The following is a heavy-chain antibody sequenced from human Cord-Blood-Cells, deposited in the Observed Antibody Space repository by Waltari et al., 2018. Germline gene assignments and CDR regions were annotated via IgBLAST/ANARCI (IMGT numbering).Heavy chain of an antibody. CDR3: ARVDYCSGGSCYYFQH. CDR2: INPNSNGT. V-gene: IGHV1-2*02. J-gene: IGHJ1*01. D-gene: IGHD2-15*01. Sequence: QVQLVQSGAEVKKPGASVKVSCKASGYTFTGYYMHWVRQAPGQGLEWVGWINPNSNGTNYAQKFQGRVTMTRDTSISTAYMELSRLRSDDTAVYYCARVDYCSGGSCYYFQHWGQGALVTVSS. CDR1: GYTFTGYY.